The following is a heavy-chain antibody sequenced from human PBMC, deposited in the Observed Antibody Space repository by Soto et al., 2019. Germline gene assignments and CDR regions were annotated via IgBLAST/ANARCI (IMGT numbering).Heavy chain of an antibody. J-gene: IGHJ4*02. CDR2: INAGNGNT. D-gene: IGHD6-19*01. Sequence: ASVKVSCKASGYTFTSYAMHWVRQAPGQRLEWMGWINAGNGNTKYSQKFQGRVTITRDTSASTAYMELSSLRSEDTAVYYCAVEWLVPAFFDYWGQGTLVTVSS. CDR1: GYTFTSYA. CDR3: AVEWLVPAFFDY. V-gene: IGHV1-3*01.